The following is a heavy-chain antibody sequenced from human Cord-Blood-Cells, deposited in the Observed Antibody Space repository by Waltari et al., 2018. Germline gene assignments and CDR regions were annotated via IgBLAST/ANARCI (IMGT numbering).Heavy chain of an antibody. V-gene: IGHV3-72*01. CDR1: GFTLSHPH. D-gene: IGHD4-4*01. CDR3: ATRDNSNFDY. J-gene: IGHJ4*02. CDR2: TKNKANIYPT. Sequence: VQLMESGGGLVTPGGSPRLSCAASGFTLSHPHMDGVRQAPGKGLEWVGRTKNKANIYPTEYAAAVKGRFTISRDDSKNSLYLQMNSLKTEDTAVYYCATRDNSNFDYWGQGTLVTVSS.